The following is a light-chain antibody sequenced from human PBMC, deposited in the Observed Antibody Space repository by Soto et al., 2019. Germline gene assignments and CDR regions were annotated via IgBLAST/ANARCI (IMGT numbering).Light chain of an antibody. Sequence: QSVLTQPPSASGTPGQRVTISCSGSRSNIGSNTVSWYQQLPGTAPKVLIYSNNQRPSGVPDRFSGSRSGTSASLAISGLQPEDEADYYCAAWDRSLNGVLFGGGTKVTVL. J-gene: IGLJ2*01. CDR3: AAWDRSLNGVL. CDR1: RSNIGSNT. V-gene: IGLV1-44*01. CDR2: SNN.